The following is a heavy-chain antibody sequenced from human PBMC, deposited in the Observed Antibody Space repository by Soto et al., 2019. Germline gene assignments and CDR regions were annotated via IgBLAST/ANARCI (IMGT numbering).Heavy chain of an antibody. V-gene: IGHV1-69*02. D-gene: IGHD6-13*01. Sequence: QVQLVQSGAELKKPGSSVKVSCKASGGTFSSYTISWVRQAPGQGLEWMGRIIPILGIANYAQKFHGRITIPAEKSTSTAYMELSSMSSEDTAVYYSAESGQQLVRKDYWGQGTLITVTS. CDR1: GGTFSSYT. CDR3: AESGQQLVRKDY. J-gene: IGHJ4*02. CDR2: IIPILGIA.